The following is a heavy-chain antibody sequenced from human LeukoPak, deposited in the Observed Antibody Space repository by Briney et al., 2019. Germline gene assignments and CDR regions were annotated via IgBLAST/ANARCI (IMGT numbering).Heavy chain of an antibody. J-gene: IGHJ4*02. V-gene: IGHV3-23*01. CDR3: AKGGPQFFDY. CDR1: GFTFGSYA. D-gene: IGHD5-24*01. Sequence: GGSLRLSCAASGFTFGSYAMGWVRQAPGKGLEWVSTISGSGGRSYSEDPVKGRFTISRDNSRNTLYLQMNSLRVEDTAIYYCAKGGPQFFDYWGQGTLVTVSS. CDR2: ISGSGGRS.